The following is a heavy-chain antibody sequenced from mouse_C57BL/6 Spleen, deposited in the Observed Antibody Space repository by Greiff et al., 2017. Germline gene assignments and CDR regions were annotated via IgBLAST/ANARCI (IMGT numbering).Heavy chain of an antibody. CDR1: GFTFSSYA. CDR2: ISDGGSYT. CDR3: ARDPLYAYAMDY. J-gene: IGHJ4*01. Sequence: EVHLVESGGGLVKPGGSLKLSCAASGFTFSSYAMSWVRQTPEKRLEWVATISDGGSYTYYPDNVKGRFTISRDNAKNNLYLQMSHLKSEDTAMYYCARDPLYAYAMDYWGQGTSVTVSS. D-gene: IGHD1-1*01. V-gene: IGHV5-4*01.